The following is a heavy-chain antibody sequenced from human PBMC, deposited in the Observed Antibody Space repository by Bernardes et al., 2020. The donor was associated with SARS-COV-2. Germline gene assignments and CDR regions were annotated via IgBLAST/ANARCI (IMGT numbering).Heavy chain of an antibody. D-gene: IGHD4-17*01. J-gene: IGHJ5*01. CDR3: ATEDGEWLES. Sequence: GFLRPSCAASGFTFRDYTMQWVRQAPGKGLEWVAVIWHDGSRDYYVDSVKGRFAISRDNSNNTLYLQMNNLRVEDTALYRCATEDGEWLESGGQGTLVTVSS. CDR1: GFTFRDYT. V-gene: IGHV3-33*01. CDR2: IWHDGSRD.